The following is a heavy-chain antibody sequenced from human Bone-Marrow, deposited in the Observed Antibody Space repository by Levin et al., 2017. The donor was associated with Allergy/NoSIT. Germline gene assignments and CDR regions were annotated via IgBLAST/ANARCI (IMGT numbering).Heavy chain of an antibody. D-gene: IGHD5-18*01. V-gene: IGHV4-34*01. CDR3: ERGPQRYMYGPARGHIYYHYMDV. CDR2: ISHTGDT. J-gene: IGHJ6*03. Sequence: AGGSLRLSCGVYPESFNDYIWTWIRQPPGKGLEWIGEISHTGDTDYNPSLKSRVTISLDTSTDHFSLKLMSVTATETAVYYCERGPQRYMYGPARGHIYYHYMDVWGKGTTVTVSS. CDR1: PESFNDYI.